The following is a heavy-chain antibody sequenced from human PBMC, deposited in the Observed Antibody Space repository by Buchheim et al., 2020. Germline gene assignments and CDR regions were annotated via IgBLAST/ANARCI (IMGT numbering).Heavy chain of an antibody. D-gene: IGHD3-22*01. Sequence: QVQLVESGGGVVQPGRSLRLSCAASGFTFSSYAMHWVRQAPGKGLEWVAVISYDGSNKYYADSVKGRFTISRANSKKTLYLQMNSLRAEDTAVYYCARMMYYYDSSGYGNFDYWGQGTL. J-gene: IGHJ4*02. CDR3: ARMMYYYDSSGYGNFDY. V-gene: IGHV3-30*04. CDR1: GFTFSSYA. CDR2: ISYDGSNK.